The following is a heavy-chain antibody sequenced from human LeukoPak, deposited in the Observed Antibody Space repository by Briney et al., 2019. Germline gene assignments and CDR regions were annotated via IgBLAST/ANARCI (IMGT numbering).Heavy chain of an antibody. V-gene: IGHV3-30-3*01. J-gene: IGHJ3*02. D-gene: IGHD2/OR15-2a*01. CDR1: GFTFSSYA. CDR3: ARDGVYGHAFDI. Sequence: GRSLRLSCAASGFTFSSYAMHWVRQAPGKGLEWVAVISYDGSNKYYADSVKGRFTISRDNAKNSLFLQINSLRAEDTAVYYCARDGVYGHAFDIWGQGTMVTVSS. CDR2: ISYDGSNK.